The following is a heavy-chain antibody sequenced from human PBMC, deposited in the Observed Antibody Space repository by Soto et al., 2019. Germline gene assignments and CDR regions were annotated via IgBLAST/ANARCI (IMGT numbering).Heavy chain of an antibody. CDR2: IYYSGST. D-gene: IGHD6-19*01. CDR1: GGSISSYY. V-gene: IGHV4-59*01. CDR3: ARDQGGGWSNIDY. J-gene: IGHJ4*02. Sequence: ETLSLTCTVSGGSISSYYWSWIRQPPGKGLEWIGYIYYSGSTNYNPSLKSRVTISVDTSKNQFSLKLSSVTAADTAVYYCARDQGGGWSNIDYWGQGTLVTVSS.